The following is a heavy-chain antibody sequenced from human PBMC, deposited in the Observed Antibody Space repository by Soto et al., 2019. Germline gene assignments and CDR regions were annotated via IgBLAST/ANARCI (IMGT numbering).Heavy chain of an antibody. CDR3: AREGYDGGTTPRLLYMDV. CDR2: IYYGGST. D-gene: IGHD2-2*01. CDR1: GGSISSYY. Sequence: SETLSLTCTVSGGSISSYYWSWIRQPPGKGLEWIGYIYYGGSTNYNPSLKSRVTISVDTSKNQFSLKLSSVTAADTAVYYCAREGYDGGTTPRLLYMDVWGKGTTVTVSS. J-gene: IGHJ6*03. V-gene: IGHV4-59*01.